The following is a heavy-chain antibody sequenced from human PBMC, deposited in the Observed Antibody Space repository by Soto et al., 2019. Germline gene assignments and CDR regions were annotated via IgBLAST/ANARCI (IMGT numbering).Heavy chain of an antibody. CDR2: ISGSGGST. D-gene: IGHD6-19*01. V-gene: IGHV3-23*01. Sequence: PGGSQRLSNAASVFTFRSYARSWVREAAVEGLEWVSAISGSGGSTYYADSVKGRFTISRDNSKNTLYLQMNRLRAEDTAVYYCATPIGGYSSGWYGLDYWGQGPLVTVSS. J-gene: IGHJ4*02. CDR3: ATPIGGYSSGWYGLDY. CDR1: VFTFRSYA.